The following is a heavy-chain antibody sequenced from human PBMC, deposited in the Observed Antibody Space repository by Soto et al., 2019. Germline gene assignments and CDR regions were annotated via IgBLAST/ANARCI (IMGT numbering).Heavy chain of an antibody. Sequence: SETLSLTCTVSGGSISSYYWSWIRQPPGKGLEWIGSIYYTGSTNYNPSLMSRVTISVDTSMNELSLRLSSVTAADTAVYYCARGWGRIFDYWGQGTLVTVSS. CDR2: IYYTGST. CDR3: ARGWGRIFDY. CDR1: GGSISSYY. V-gene: IGHV4-59*08. D-gene: IGHD7-27*01. J-gene: IGHJ4*02.